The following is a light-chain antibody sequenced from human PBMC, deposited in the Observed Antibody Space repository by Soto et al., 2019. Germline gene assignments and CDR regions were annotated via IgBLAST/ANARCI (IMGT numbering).Light chain of an antibody. CDR1: ESVSSSY. V-gene: IGKV3-20*01. CDR2: GTS. CDR3: QQYGSSIT. J-gene: IGKJ5*01. Sequence: EIVLTQSACTLSWSPGERATLSCRASESVSSSYLAWYQQKPGQAPRLLIYGTSSSATGIPDRFSGIGSGTDFTLTISRLEPEDFAVFYCQQYGSSITFGQGTRLEI.